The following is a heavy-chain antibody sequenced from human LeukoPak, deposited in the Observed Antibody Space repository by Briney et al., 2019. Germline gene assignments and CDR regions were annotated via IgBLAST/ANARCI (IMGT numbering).Heavy chain of an antibody. D-gene: IGHD5-24*01. CDR2: IYYSGST. CDR1: GGSISSSSYY. CDR3: ARVGRRDGYSLALYYFDY. J-gene: IGHJ4*02. V-gene: IGHV4-39*07. Sequence: PSETLSLTCTVSGGSISSSSYYWGWIRQPPGKGLEWIGSIYYSGSTYYNPSLKSRVTISVDTSKNQFSLKLSSVTAADTAVYYCARVGRRDGYSLALYYFDYWGQGTLVTVSS.